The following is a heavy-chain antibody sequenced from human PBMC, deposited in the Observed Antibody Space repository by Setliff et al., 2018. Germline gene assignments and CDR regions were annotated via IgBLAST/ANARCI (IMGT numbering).Heavy chain of an antibody. D-gene: IGHD5-12*01. CDR3: ARGGTFRYFDY. V-gene: IGHV4-59*01. CDR1: GGSISTYY. CDR2: VYYNGMA. J-gene: IGHJ4*02. Sequence: SETLSLTCTVSGGSISTYYRSWIRQPPGKGLEYIGFVYYNGMANYSPSLKSRVTVSIDTSKSQFSLNLRSVTAADTAVYYCARGGTFRYFDYWGQGTQVTVS.